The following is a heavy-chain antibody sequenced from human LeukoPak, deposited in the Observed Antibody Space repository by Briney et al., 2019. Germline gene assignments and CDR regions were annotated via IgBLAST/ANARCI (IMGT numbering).Heavy chain of an antibody. V-gene: IGHV3-72*01. CDR1: GFTFSDHY. D-gene: IGHD3-22*01. CDR2: TRKKTNSYTT. J-gene: IGHJ3*02. Sequence: GGSLRLSCAASGFTFSDHYMDWVRQAPGKGLEWVGRTRKKTNSYTTEYAASVKGRFTISRDDSKNSLYLQMNSLKAEDTAVYYCAKAYYYDSIDDAFDIWGQGTMVTVSS. CDR3: AKAYYYDSIDDAFDI.